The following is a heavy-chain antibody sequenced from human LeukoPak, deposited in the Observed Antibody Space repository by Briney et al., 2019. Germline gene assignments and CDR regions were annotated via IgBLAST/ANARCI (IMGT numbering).Heavy chain of an antibody. CDR3: AKVRGRWLVRRRVDGDYYFDY. J-gene: IGHJ4*02. Sequence: PGGSLRLSCAASGFTFSSSWMTWVRQTPGKGLQWVANIKQDGSEKYYVDSVKGRFTISRDNSKNTLYLQMNSLRAEDTAVYYCAKVRGRWLVRRRVDGDYYFDYWGQGTLVTVSS. CDR2: IKQDGSEK. D-gene: IGHD6-19*01. CDR1: GFTFSSSW. V-gene: IGHV3-7*03.